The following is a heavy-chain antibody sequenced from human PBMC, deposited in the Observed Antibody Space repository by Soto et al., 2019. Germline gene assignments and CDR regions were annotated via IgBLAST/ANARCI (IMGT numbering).Heavy chain of an antibody. V-gene: IGHV4-34*01. CDR1: GGSFSGYY. J-gene: IGHJ4*02. Sequence: PSETLSLTCAVYGGSFSGYYWSWIRQPPGKGVEWTGETNHSGSTNYNPSLKSRVTISVGTSKNQCSLQLISVTAAGTAVYKCGRGPLWRDYWGQGTLVTVSS. CDR3: GRGPLWRDY. D-gene: IGHD5-18*01. CDR2: TNHSGST.